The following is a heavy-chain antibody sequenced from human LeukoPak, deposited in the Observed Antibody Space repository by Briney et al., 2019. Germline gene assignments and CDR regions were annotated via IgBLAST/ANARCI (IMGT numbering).Heavy chain of an antibody. CDR2: IRSNGGST. CDR3: ASPLAYCGADCSSIRDEDH. V-gene: IGHV3-64*01. CDR1: GFTFSSYA. J-gene: IGHJ4*02. D-gene: IGHD2-21*02. Sequence: GGSLRLSCAASGFTFSSYAMHWVRQAPGKGLEYVSAIRSNGGSTYYANSVKGRFTISRDNSKNTLYLQMNSLRAEDTAVYYCASPLAYCGADCSSIRDEDHWGQGTLVTVSS.